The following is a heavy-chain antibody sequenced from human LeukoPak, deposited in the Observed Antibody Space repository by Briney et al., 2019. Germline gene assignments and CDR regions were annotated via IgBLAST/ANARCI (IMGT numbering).Heavy chain of an antibody. J-gene: IGHJ4*02. CDR1: GGSFSGYY. Sequence: SETLSLTCAVYGGSFSGYYWSWIRQPPGKGLEWIGEINHSGSTNYNPSLKSRVTISVDTSKNQFSLKLSSVTAADTAVYYCARVLLGYCSSTSCPARYFDDWGQGTLVTVSS. CDR3: ARVLLGYCSSTSCPARYFDD. V-gene: IGHV4-34*01. CDR2: INHSGST. D-gene: IGHD2-2*01.